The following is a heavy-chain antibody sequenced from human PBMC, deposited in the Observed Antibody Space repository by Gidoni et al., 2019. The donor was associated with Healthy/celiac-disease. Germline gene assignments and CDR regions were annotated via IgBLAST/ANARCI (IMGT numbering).Heavy chain of an antibody. Sequence: QVQLVESGGGVVQPGRSLRLSCAASGFTFSRYALPWVRQAPGQGLEWVAVIAYDGSNKYYADSVKGRFTISRDNSKNTLYLQMNSLRAEDTAVYYCARTFGERLRLGYYYYYMDVWGKGTTVTVSS. CDR1: GFTFSRYA. J-gene: IGHJ6*03. CDR3: ARTFGERLRLGYYYYYMDV. V-gene: IGHV3-30*04. D-gene: IGHD5-12*01. CDR2: IAYDGSNK.